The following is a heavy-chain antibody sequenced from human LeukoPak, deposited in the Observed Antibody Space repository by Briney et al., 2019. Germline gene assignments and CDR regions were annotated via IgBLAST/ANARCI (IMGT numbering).Heavy chain of an antibody. CDR3: ASRSPALDY. Sequence: PGRSLRLSCAASEFTFSSYGMHWVRQAPGKGLEWVAVIWYDGSNKYYADSVKGRFTISRDNSKNTLYLQMNSLRADDTAVYYCASRSPALDYWGEGTLVSVSS. D-gene: IGHD2-2*01. V-gene: IGHV3-33*01. CDR1: EFTFSSYG. J-gene: IGHJ4*02. CDR2: IWYDGSNK.